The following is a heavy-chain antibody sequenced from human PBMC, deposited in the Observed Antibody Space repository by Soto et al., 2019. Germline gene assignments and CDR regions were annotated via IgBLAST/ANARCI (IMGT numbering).Heavy chain of an antibody. J-gene: IGHJ6*02. CDR3: AVGGNYGMDV. CDR1: GGSFSGYY. Sequence: SETLSLTGAVYGGSFSGYYWSWIRQPPGKGLEWIGEINHSGSTNYNPSLKSRVTISVDTSKNQFSLKLSSVTAADTAVYYCAVGGNYGMDVWGQGTTVTGSS. CDR2: INHSGST. V-gene: IGHV4-34*01.